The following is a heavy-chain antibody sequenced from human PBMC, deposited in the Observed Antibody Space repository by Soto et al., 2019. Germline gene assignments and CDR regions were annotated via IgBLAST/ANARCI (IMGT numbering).Heavy chain of an antibody. V-gene: IGHV1-18*01. Sequence: QVQLVQSGADVKKPGASVKVSCKASGYTFTSYGLSWVRQSPGQGLEWMGWISAYNGNTKDAQKLQGRVTMATDTSTSPAYMALTSLRSDDTDVSYCAGDLGAHRVDYWGQGTLVTVSS. CDR1: GYTFTSYG. D-gene: IGHD1-26*01. CDR3: AGDLGAHRVDY. CDR2: ISAYNGNT. J-gene: IGHJ4*02.